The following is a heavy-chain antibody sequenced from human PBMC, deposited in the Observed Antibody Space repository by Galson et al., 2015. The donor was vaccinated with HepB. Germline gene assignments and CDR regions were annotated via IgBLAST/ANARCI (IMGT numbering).Heavy chain of an antibody. CDR2: INAGNGNT. CDR3: ASNEDYYYYGMDV. Sequence: SVKVSCKASGYTFTSYAMHWVRQAPEQRLEWMGWINAGNGNTKYSQKFQGRVTITRDTSASTAYMELSSPRSEDTAVYYCASNEDYYYYGMDVWGQGTTVTVSS. CDR1: GYTFTSYA. D-gene: IGHD2-8*01. J-gene: IGHJ6*02. V-gene: IGHV1-3*01.